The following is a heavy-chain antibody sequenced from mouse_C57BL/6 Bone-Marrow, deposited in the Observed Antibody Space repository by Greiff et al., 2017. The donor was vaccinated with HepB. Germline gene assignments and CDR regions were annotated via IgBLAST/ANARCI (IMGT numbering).Heavy chain of an antibody. V-gene: IGHV2-6-1*01. CDR3: ARQITTVAHYYAMDY. Sequence: VQLQQSGPGLVAPSQRLSITCTVSGFSLTSYGVHWVRQPPGKGLEWLVVIWSDGSTTYNSALKSRLSISKDNSKSQVFLKMNSLQTDDTAMYYCARQITTVAHYYAMDYWGQGTSVTVSS. CDR1: GFSLTSYG. D-gene: IGHD1-1*01. CDR2: IWSDGST. J-gene: IGHJ4*01.